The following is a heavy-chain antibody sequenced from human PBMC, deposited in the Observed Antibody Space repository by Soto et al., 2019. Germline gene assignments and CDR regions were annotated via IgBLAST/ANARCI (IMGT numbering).Heavy chain of an antibody. D-gene: IGHD5-12*01. CDR1: GGSISGYY. V-gene: IGHV4-59*01. Sequence: PETPSLTRTVSGGSISGYYWSWIRQPPGKGLEWIGYIYYSGSTNYNPSLKSRVTISVDTSKNQFSLKLSSVTAADTAAYYCARGYSGYDGSDYWGQGALGT. CDR2: IYYSGST. CDR3: ARGYSGYDGSDY. J-gene: IGHJ4*02.